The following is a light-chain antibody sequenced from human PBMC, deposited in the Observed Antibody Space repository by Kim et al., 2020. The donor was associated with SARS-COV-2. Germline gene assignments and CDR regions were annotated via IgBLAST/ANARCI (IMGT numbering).Light chain of an antibody. V-gene: IGKV3-11*01. CDR2: DAS. J-gene: IGKJ2*01. CDR3: QQRSDGNT. Sequence: LVLSPGKSAPLSCRASQSVSSSLAWYQQKPGQAPRLLIYDASNRATGIPARFSGSGSGTDFTLTISSLEPEDFAVYYCQQRSDGNTFGQGTKLEI. CDR1: QSVSSS.